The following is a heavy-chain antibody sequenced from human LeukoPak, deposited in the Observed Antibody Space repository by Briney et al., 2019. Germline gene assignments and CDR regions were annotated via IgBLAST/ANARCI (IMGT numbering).Heavy chain of an antibody. J-gene: IGHJ4*02. CDR2: INPNSGTT. CDR3: ARDPNIILLSGYFDF. D-gene: IGHD2-8*01. Sequence: ASVKVSCKASGYTFIGYYMHWVRQTPGQGLEWMGWINPNSGTTSYAQKFQGRVTMTREMSITTVYMELSRLRSDDTAVYYCARDPNIILLSGYFDFWGQGTLVTVSS. V-gene: IGHV1-2*02. CDR1: GYTFIGYY.